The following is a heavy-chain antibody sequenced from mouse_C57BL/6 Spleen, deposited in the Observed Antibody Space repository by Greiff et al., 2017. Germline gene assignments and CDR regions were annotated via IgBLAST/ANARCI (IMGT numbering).Heavy chain of an antibody. Sequence: QVQLQQSGPELVKPGASVKISCKASGYAFSSSWMNWVKQRPGKGLEWIGRIYPGDGDTNYNGKFKGKATLTADKSSSTAYMQLSSLTSEDSAVYFCARDYYGSSRYWYFDVWGTGTTVTVSS. CDR2: IYPGDGDT. V-gene: IGHV1-82*01. D-gene: IGHD1-1*01. J-gene: IGHJ1*03. CDR3: ARDYYGSSRYWYFDV. CDR1: GYAFSSSW.